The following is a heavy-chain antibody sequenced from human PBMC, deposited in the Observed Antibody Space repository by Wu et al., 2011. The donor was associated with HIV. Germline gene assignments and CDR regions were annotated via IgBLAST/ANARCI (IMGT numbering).Heavy chain of an antibody. D-gene: IGHD4/OR15-4a*01. V-gene: IGHV1-2*02. J-gene: IGHJ4*02. CDR1: GYTFTGYY. CDR3: ARGMTMAFDY. CDR2: INPNRGGT. Sequence: QVQLVQSGAEVKKPGASVKVSCKASGYTFTGYYMHWVRLAPGQGLEWMGWINPNRGGTNYAQKFQGRVTMTRDTSISTAYMELSRLRSDDTAVYYCARGMTMAFDYWGQGTLVTSPQ.